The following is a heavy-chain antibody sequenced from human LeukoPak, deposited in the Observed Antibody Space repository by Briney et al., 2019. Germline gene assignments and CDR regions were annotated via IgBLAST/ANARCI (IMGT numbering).Heavy chain of an antibody. V-gene: IGHV3-30-3*01. Sequence: GGSLRLSCAASGFTFSSYAMHWVRQAPGKGLEWVAVISYDGSNKYYADSVKGRFTISRDNSKNTLYLQMNSLRAEDTAVYYCASDLSTWFDWGQGTQVTVAS. CDR2: ISYDGSNK. CDR1: GFTFSSYA. D-gene: IGHD6-13*01. CDR3: ASDLSTWFD. J-gene: IGHJ4*02.